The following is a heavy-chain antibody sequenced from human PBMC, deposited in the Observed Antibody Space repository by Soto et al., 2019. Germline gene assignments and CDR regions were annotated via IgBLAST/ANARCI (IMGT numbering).Heavy chain of an antibody. CDR1: GFSLSTSGVG. V-gene: IGHV2-5*01. Sequence: QITLKESGPTLVKPTQTLTLTCTFSGFSLSTSGVGVGWIRQPPGKALEWLALIYWNDERRYSPSLKSRLTITKDTSNNQGVLKMTTMDPVDTATYYCAHGYYDILTGQVFWLDPWGQGTLVTVSS. CDR3: AHGYYDILTGQVFWLDP. CDR2: IYWNDER. D-gene: IGHD3-9*01. J-gene: IGHJ5*02.